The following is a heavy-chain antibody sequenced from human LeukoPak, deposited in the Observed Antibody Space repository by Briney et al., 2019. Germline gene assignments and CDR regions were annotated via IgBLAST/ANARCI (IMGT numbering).Heavy chain of an antibody. CDR3: VKNGSEVVVPTNLFDP. CDR2: TSYDGSNK. J-gene: IGHJ5*02. Sequence: PGGSLRLSCAASGFTFSRYGMHWVRQAPGKGLEWLAFTSYDGSNKYYADSVKGRFIISRDNSKNTLYLQMNSLRAEDTAVYYCVKNGSEVVVPTNLFDPWGQGTLVTVSS. D-gene: IGHD2-15*01. V-gene: IGHV3-30*18. CDR1: GFTFSRYG.